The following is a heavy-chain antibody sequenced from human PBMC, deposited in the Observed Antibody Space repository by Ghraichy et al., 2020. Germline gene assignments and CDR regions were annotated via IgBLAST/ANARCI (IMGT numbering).Heavy chain of an antibody. D-gene: IGHD2-2*01. J-gene: IGHJ4*01. V-gene: IGHV4-34*01. Sequence: EINHSGSTNYNPSLKSRVTISVDTSKNQFSLKLSSVTAAATAVYYCARWGYCSSTSCYYYDFWSGLGTVDY. CDR3: ARWGYCSSTSCYYYDFWSGLGTVDY. CDR2: INHSGST.